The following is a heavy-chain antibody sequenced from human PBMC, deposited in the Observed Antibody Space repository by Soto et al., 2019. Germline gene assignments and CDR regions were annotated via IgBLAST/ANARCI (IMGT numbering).Heavy chain of an antibody. CDR2: IYYSGST. Sequence: SETLSLTCTVSGGSISSGDYYWSWIRQPPGKGLEWIGYIYYSGSTYYNPSLKSRVTISVDTSKNQFSLKLSSVTAADTAVYYCARVDTAMVLFDYWGQGTLVTVSS. CDR1: GGSISSGDYY. D-gene: IGHD5-18*01. CDR3: ARVDTAMVLFDY. J-gene: IGHJ4*02. V-gene: IGHV4-30-4*01.